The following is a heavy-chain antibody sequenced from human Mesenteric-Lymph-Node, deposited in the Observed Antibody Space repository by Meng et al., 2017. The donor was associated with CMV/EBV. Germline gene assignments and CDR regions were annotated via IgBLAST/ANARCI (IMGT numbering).Heavy chain of an antibody. CDR3: AHSIKVEWLLTGFDY. Sequence: SGPTLVTPTQTVTLTCTFSGFSLSTSGGGVGGSRQPPGKALEWLALIYWNDDKRYSPALKSRLTITKDNSKNQVVLTMTNMDPVDTATYYCAHSIKVEWLLTGFDYWGQGTLVTVSS. D-gene: IGHD3-3*01. CDR2: IYWNDDK. CDR1: GFSLSTSGGG. J-gene: IGHJ4*02. V-gene: IGHV2-5*01.